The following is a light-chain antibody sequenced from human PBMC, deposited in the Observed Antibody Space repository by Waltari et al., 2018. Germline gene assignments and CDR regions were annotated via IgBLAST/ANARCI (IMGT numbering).Light chain of an antibody. V-gene: IGLV2-14*03. CDR1: SSDIGGYNF. CDR3: NSYTSTTTPV. Sequence: QSALTQPASVSGSLGQSITISCTGISSDIGGYNFVSWYQQHPGLAPKLIIYDVSNPPSGFSDRFSGSKSGNTASLTISGLQAEDAADYYCNSYTSTTTPVFGGGTKVTVL. J-gene: IGLJ3*02. CDR2: DVS.